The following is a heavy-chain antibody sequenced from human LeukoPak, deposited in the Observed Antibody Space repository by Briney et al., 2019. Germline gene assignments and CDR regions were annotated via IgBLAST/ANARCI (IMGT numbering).Heavy chain of an antibody. Sequence: SETLSLTCTVSGGSISSGGYYWSWVRQHPGKGLEWIGHIYNSGSTSYSPPLKSRVTISIDTSKNQFFLRLSSVTAADTAVYYCAFSIVGATLGFDYWGQGTLVTVSS. V-gene: IGHV4-31*03. J-gene: IGHJ4*02. CDR1: GGSISSGGYY. D-gene: IGHD1-26*01. CDR3: AFSIVGATLGFDY. CDR2: IYNSGST.